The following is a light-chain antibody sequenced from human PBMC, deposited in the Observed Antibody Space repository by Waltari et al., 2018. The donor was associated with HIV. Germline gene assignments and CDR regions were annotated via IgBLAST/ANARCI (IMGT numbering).Light chain of an antibody. CDR1: PGAVTSDHY. J-gene: IGLJ2*01. Sequence: AVVTQEPSLTVSPGGTVTLTCDSIPGAVTSDHYPYWFQRTPGQAPRTLIYDTSNKHSWTPARFSGSLLGGKAALTLSGAQPEDEAEYYCLLSYGGARVFGGGTKLTVL. V-gene: IGLV7-46*01. CDR2: DTS. CDR3: LLSYGGARV.